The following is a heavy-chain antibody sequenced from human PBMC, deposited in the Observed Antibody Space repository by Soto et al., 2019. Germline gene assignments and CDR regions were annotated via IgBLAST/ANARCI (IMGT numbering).Heavy chain of an antibody. D-gene: IGHD3-22*01. CDR1: GGSFSSFA. CDR3: ARDGTLYDSSAYYYLY. V-gene: IGHV1-69*13. J-gene: IGHJ4*02. Sequence: GASVKVSCKASGGSFSSFAFSWVRQAPGQGLEWMGGIIPMFGSANYAQEFLGRVTFTADDSTSTAYMEISGLTFEDTAFYYCARDGTLYDSSAYYYLYWGQGTLVTVSS. CDR2: IIPMFGSA.